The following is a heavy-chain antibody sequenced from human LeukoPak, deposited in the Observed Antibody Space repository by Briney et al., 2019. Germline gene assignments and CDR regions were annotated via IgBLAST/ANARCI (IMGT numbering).Heavy chain of an antibody. V-gene: IGHV3-23*01. Sequence: GGSLRLSCAASGFTFSSYAMSWVRQAPAGGLEGVSAISGSSGGTCYADSVKGRFTMSRDNSKNTLYLQMNSLRTEDTAVYYCAKFGLVRAFYIWGQGTMVTVSS. CDR3: AKFGLVRAFYI. CDR2: ISGSSGGT. D-gene: IGHD1-26*01. J-gene: IGHJ3*02. CDR1: GFTFSSYA.